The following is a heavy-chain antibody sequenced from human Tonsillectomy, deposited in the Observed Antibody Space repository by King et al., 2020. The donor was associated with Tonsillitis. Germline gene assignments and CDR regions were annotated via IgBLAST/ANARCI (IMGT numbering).Heavy chain of an antibody. V-gene: IGHV1-8*01. Sequence: VQLVESGAEVKKPGASVKVSCKASGYTFTSYDVNWVRQATGQGLEWMGWMNPNSGNTGYAQKFQGRVTMTRNTSISTAYMELSSLRSEDAAVYYCACVSLTDCSGTSCYAYYYYGMDVWGQGTTVTVSS. CDR3: ACVSLTDCSGTSCYAYYYYGMDV. J-gene: IGHJ6*02. D-gene: IGHD2-2*01. CDR2: MNPNSGNT. CDR1: GYTFTSYD.